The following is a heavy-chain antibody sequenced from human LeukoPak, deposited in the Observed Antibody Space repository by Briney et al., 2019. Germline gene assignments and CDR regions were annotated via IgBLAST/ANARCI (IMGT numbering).Heavy chain of an antibody. Sequence: PGGSLRLTCAASGFTFSSYWMSWVRQAPGKGLERVANIKQDGSEKYYVDSVKGRFTISRDNAKNSLYLQMNSLRAEDTAVYYCARAWGARDAFDIWGQGTMVTVSS. CDR3: ARAWGARDAFDI. J-gene: IGHJ3*02. V-gene: IGHV3-7*01. CDR2: IKQDGSEK. D-gene: IGHD3-16*01. CDR1: GFTFSSYW.